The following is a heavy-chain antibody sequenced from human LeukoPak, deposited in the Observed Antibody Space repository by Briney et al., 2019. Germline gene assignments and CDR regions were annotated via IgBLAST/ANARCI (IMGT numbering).Heavy chain of an antibody. V-gene: IGHV1-69*02. D-gene: IGHD2-2*01. J-gene: IGHJ4*02. CDR3: LYCSSTSCSHIADY. CDR1: GGTFSSYT. CDR2: IIPILGIA. Sequence: GASVKVSCKASGGTFSSYTISWVRQAPGQGLEWMGRIIPILGIANYAQKFQGRVTITADKSTSTAYMELSSLRSEDTAVYCCLYCSSTSCSHIADYWGQGTLVTVSS.